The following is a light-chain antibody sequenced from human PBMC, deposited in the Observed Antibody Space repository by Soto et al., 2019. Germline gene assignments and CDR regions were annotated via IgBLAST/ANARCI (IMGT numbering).Light chain of an antibody. CDR2: DSS. Sequence: EILMTQSPATLSVSPGERATLSCRASQSVSSKLAWYQQKPGQAPRLLIYDSSSRATGIPVRFSGSGSGTEFTLTISSLQSEDFAVYYCQQYNKWPPYTFGQGTK. CDR1: QSVSSK. V-gene: IGKV3-15*01. J-gene: IGKJ2*01. CDR3: QQYNKWPPYT.